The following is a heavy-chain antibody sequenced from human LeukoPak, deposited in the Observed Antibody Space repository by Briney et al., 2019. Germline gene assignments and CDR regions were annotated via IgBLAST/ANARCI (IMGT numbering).Heavy chain of an antibody. Sequence: GGSLRLSCAASGFFVSSKYMSWVRQAPGKGLEWVSVIYSGGSTYYADSVKGRFTISRDNSKNTVYLQMNSLRAEDTAVYYCVRVDDYGDYPYYFDSWGQGTLVTVSS. D-gene: IGHD4-17*01. J-gene: IGHJ4*02. V-gene: IGHV3-66*01. CDR2: IYSGGST. CDR1: GFFVSSKY. CDR3: VRVDDYGDYPYYFDS.